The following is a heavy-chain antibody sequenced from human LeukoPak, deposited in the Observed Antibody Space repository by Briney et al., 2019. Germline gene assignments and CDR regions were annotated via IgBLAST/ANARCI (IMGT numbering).Heavy chain of an antibody. CDR1: GGSISSVNW. CDR3: ARGRDTAMVTLYFDY. J-gene: IGHJ4*02. CDR2: INHSGST. Sequence: SETLSLTCAVSGGSISSVNWWSWVRQPPGKGLEWIGEINHSGSTNYNPSLKSRVTISVDTSKNQFSLKLSSVTAADTAVYYCARGRDTAMVTLYFDYWGQGTLVTVSS. D-gene: IGHD5-18*01. V-gene: IGHV4-4*02.